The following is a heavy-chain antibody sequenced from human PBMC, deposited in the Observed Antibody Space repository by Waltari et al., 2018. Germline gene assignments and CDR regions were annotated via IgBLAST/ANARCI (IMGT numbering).Heavy chain of an antibody. J-gene: IGHJ4*02. Sequence: EVQLVQSGAEVKKPGESLRISCKASGYSFTSNWISWVRQMPGKGLEWMGKMDPRDAYTNYSPSFQGHVTFSVDKSSSTAYLQWHSLRASDTAMYYCARRTDPGTYFDYWGQGALVTVSS. CDR2: MDPRDAYT. CDR3: ARRTDPGTYFDY. V-gene: IGHV5-10-1*03. CDR1: GYSFTSNW. D-gene: IGHD1-1*01.